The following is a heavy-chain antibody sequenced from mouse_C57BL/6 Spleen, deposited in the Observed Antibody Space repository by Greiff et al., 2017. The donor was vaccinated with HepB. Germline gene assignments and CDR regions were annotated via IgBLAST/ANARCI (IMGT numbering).Heavy chain of an antibody. J-gene: IGHJ1*03. CDR1: GYTFTSYW. CDR3: ARSPNYYGSSKYFDV. Sequence: QVQLQQPGAELVKPGASVKLSCKASGYTFTSYWMHWVKQRPGQGLEWIGMIHPNSGSTNYNEKFKSKATLTVAKSSSTAYMQLSSLTSEDSAVYYCARSPNYYGSSKYFDVWGTGTTVTVSS. CDR2: IHPNSGST. V-gene: IGHV1-64*01. D-gene: IGHD1-1*01.